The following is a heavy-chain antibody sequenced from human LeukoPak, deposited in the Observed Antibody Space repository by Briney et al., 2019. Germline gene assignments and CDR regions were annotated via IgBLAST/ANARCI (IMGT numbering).Heavy chain of an antibody. CDR2: ISYDGSNK. Sequence: GGSLRLSCAASGFTFSSYGMHWVRQAPGKGLEWVAVISYDGSNKYYADSVKGRFTISRDNSKNTLYPQMNSLRAEDTAVYYCATKQWLARTPPSGYWGQGTLVTVSS. D-gene: IGHD6-19*01. CDR1: GFTFSSYG. J-gene: IGHJ4*02. V-gene: IGHV3-30*03. CDR3: ATKQWLARTPPSGY.